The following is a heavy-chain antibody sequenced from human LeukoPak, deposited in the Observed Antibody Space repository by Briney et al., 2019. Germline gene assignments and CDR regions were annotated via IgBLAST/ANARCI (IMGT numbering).Heavy chain of an antibody. CDR1: GDSISTSSYY. CDR3: ARSYYYDYRQIDY. V-gene: IGHV4-39*01. D-gene: IGHD3-22*01. CDR2: IYYSGST. Sequence: KPSETLSLTCTVSGDSISTSSYYWGWIRQPPGKGLEWLGSIYYSGSTYYNPSLKSQVTISVDTSKNQFSLNLYSVTAADTAVFYCARSYYYDYRQIDYWGQGTLVTVSS. J-gene: IGHJ4*02.